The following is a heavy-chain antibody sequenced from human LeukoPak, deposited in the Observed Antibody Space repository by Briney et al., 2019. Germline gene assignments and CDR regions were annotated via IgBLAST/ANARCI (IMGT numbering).Heavy chain of an antibody. V-gene: IGHV1-2*04. CDR1: GYTFTGYY. D-gene: IGHD5-12*01. Sequence: ASVKVSCKASGYTFTGYYMHWVRQAPGQGLEWMGWINPNSGGTNYAQKFQGWVTMTRDTSISTAYMELSRLRSDDTAVYYCARDHRGYSGYGRAYYCYGMDVWGQGTTVTVSS. CDR3: ARDHRGYSGYGRAYYCYGMDV. J-gene: IGHJ6*02. CDR2: INPNSGGT.